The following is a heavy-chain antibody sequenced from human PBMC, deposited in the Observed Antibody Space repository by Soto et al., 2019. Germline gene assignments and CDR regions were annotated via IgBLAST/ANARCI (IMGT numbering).Heavy chain of an antibody. CDR2: IFHSGST. J-gene: IGHJ6*02. D-gene: IGHD3-10*01. CDR1: GGSINSGDYY. Sequence: SETLSLTCTVSGGSINSGDYYWTWVRQPPGKGLEWIGNIFHSGSTYYTPSLQSRVTISLDTSKNHFSLKLSSVTPADTAVYYCARDRYYGSGSYYNFYSGMDVWGQGTTVTVS. CDR3: ARDRYYGSGSYYNFYSGMDV. V-gene: IGHV4-30-4*01.